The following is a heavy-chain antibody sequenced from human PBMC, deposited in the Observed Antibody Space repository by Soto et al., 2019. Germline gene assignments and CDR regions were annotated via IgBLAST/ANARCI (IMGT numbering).Heavy chain of an antibody. D-gene: IGHD2-21*01. CDR1: SVSITSGFYY. V-gene: IGHV4-31*03. CDR3: AIVLFSYCGGDCYRYFQH. J-gene: IGHJ1*01. CDR2: IYYSGST. Sequence: SETLALTCPVASVSITSGFYYCSCIRQHPRKDLEWIGYIYYSGSTYYNPSLKSRVTISVDTSKIQFSLKLSSVTAADTAVYYFAIVLFSYCGGDCYRYFQHWGQGTLVT.